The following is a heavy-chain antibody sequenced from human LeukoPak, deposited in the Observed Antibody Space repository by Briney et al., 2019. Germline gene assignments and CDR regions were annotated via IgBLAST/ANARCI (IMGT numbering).Heavy chain of an antibody. V-gene: IGHV1-2*06. CDR3: ARGYCSGGSCYSWVDY. CDR2: INPNSGGT. CDR1: GYTFTGYY. Sequence: ASVKVSCKASGYTFTGYYMHWVLQAPGQGLEWMGRINPNSGGTNYAQKFQGRVTMTRDTSINTAYMELSRLRSDDTAVYYCARGYCSGGSCYSWVDYWGQGTLVTVSS. D-gene: IGHD2-15*01. J-gene: IGHJ4*02.